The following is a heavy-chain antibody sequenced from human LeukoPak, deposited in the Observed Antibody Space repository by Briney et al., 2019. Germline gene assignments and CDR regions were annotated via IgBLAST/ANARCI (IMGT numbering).Heavy chain of an antibody. Sequence: PSETLSLTCAVYGGSLSDYYWTWIRQSPGKGLEWIGEIYHSGSTNYNPSLKSRVTISLDTSKNHFSLKMTSVIAADTAVYYCARGRYSGRWYGAFDIWGQGTKVTVSS. D-gene: IGHD5-12*01. CDR2: IYHSGST. CDR3: ARGRYSGRWYGAFDI. CDR1: GGSLSDYY. V-gene: IGHV4-34*01. J-gene: IGHJ3*02.